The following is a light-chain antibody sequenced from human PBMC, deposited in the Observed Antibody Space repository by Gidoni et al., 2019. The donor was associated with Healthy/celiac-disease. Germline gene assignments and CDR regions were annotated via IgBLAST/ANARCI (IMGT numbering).Light chain of an antibody. V-gene: IGLV2-23*01. J-gene: IGLJ1*01. Sequence: SALTQPASVSGSPGQSITIPLTGTSSDVRSYNLVSWYQQHPGKAPKLMIYEGSKRPSGVSNRFSGSKSGNTASLTISGLQAEDEADYYCCSYAGSSTYYVFGTGTKVTVL. CDR3: CSYAGSSTYYV. CDR2: EGS. CDR1: SSDVRSYNL.